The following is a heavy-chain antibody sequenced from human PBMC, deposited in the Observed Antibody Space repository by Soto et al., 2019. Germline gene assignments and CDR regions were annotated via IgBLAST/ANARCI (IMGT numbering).Heavy chain of an antibody. V-gene: IGHV3-23*01. CDR1: GFTFTSYA. CDR3: AKFSDSSGWYYFDY. J-gene: IGHJ4*02. D-gene: IGHD6-19*01. Sequence: EVLLLESGGGLVQPGGSLRLSCAASGFTFTSYAMNWVRQAPGKGLEWVSVISGGGGNTYYADSVRGRFTISRDNSKNTLYLQMNSLRADDTAVYYCAKFSDSSGWYYFDYWGQGTLFTVSS. CDR2: ISGGGGNT.